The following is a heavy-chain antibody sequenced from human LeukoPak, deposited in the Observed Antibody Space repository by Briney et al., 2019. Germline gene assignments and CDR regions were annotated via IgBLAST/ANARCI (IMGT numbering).Heavy chain of an antibody. CDR1: GFTFSSYA. Sequence: GGSLRLSCAASGFTFSSYAMSWVRQAPGKGLEWVSAISGSGGSTYYADSVKGRFIISRDNSKNTLYLQMNSLRAEDTAVYYCAKEGLLRYDSADFDYWGQGTLVTVSS. CDR2: ISGSGGST. D-gene: IGHD3-9*01. CDR3: AKEGLLRYDSADFDY. J-gene: IGHJ4*02. V-gene: IGHV3-23*01.